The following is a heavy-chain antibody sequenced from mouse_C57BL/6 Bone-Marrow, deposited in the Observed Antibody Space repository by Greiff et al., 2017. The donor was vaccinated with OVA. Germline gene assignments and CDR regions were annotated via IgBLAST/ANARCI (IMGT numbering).Heavy chain of an antibody. Sequence: QVQLQQPGAELVKPGASVKMSCKASGYTFTSYWITWVKQRPGQGLEWIGDIYPGSGSTNYNEKFKSKATLTVDTSSSTAYMQLSSLTSEDSAVYYCASIYYCGSGPFFDYWGQGTTLTVSA. D-gene: IGHD1-1*01. CDR3: ASIYYCGSGPFFDY. J-gene: IGHJ2*01. CDR2: IYPGSGST. CDR1: GYTFTSYW. V-gene: IGHV1-55*01.